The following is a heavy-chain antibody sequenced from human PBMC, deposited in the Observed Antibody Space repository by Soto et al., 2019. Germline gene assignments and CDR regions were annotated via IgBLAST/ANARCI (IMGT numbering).Heavy chain of an antibody. CDR2: ISAYNGNT. Sequence: QVQLVQSGGEVKKPGASVKVSCKASGYTFTSFGITWLRQAPGQGLEWMGWISAYNGNTKSAQKFQGRVTMSTESSTSTAYMELRSLTSDDTDMYFCVRDLGSMVRGIVPLFDYWGQGTLVTVSS. J-gene: IGHJ4*02. CDR1: GYTFTSFG. V-gene: IGHV1-18*01. D-gene: IGHD3-10*01. CDR3: VRDLGSMVRGIVPLFDY.